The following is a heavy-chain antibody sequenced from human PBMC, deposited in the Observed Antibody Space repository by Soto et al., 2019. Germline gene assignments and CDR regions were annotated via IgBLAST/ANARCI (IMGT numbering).Heavy chain of an antibody. J-gene: IGHJ4*02. CDR2: ISSGSSDT. Sequence: GGSLRLSCEASGFTFGCLIMNWVRQVPGKGLEWVASISSGSSDTWYADSVKGRFIISRDNAQNSLFLQMNTLRPEDTAMYYCARVAYWGPGTQVTVPS. CDR1: GFTFGCLI. V-gene: IGHV3-21*01. CDR3: ARVAY.